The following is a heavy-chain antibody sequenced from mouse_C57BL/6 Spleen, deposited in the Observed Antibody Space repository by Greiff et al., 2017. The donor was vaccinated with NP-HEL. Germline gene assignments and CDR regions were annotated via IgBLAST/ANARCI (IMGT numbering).Heavy chain of an antibody. J-gene: IGHJ4*01. CDR2: IYPGSGST. CDR1: GYTFTSYW. Sequence: QVHVKQPGAELVKPGASVKMSCKASGYTFTSYWITWVKQRPGQGLEWIGDIYPGSGSTNYNEKFKSKATLTVDTSSSTAYMQLSSLTSEDSAVYYCARWRLRPPYAMDYWGQGTSVTVSS. CDR3: ARWRLRPPYAMDY. D-gene: IGHD2-4*01. V-gene: IGHV1-55*01.